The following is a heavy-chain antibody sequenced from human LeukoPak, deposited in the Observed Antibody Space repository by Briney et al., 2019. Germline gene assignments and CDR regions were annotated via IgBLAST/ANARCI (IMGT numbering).Heavy chain of an antibody. V-gene: IGHV5-51*01. D-gene: IGHD6-13*01. CDR3: ARHEIAAAGTFDY. CDR1: GYSFTSYW. Sequence: GESLKISCKGSGYSFTSYWIGWVRQMPGKGLEWMGIIYPGDSDTRYSPSFQGQVTIPADKSISTAYLQWSSLKASDTAMYYCARHEIAAAGTFDYWGQGTLVTVSS. CDR2: IYPGDSDT. J-gene: IGHJ4*02.